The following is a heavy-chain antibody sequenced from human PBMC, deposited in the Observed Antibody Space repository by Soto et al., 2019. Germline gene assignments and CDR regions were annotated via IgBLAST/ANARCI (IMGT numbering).Heavy chain of an antibody. CDR3: ARQPTTVVTQAYFDP. CDR2: IYYSGRT. Sequence: PSETLSLTCIVSGESISSSSYYWGWIRQPPGKGLEWIGSIYYSGRTYYNPSFKSRVTISIDTSKNQFSLKLSSVTATDTAVYYRARQPTTVVTQAYFDPWGQGALVTVSS. CDR1: GESISSSSYY. J-gene: IGHJ5*02. D-gene: IGHD2-21*02. V-gene: IGHV4-39*01.